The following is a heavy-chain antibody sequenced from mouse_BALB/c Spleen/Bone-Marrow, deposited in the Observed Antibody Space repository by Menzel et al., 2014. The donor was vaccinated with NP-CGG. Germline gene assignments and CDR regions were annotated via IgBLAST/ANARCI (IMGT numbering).Heavy chain of an antibody. V-gene: IGHV14-3*02. J-gene: IGHJ4*01. D-gene: IGHD2-4*01. Sequence: VHVKQSGAELVKPGASVKLSCTASGFKIKDTYMHWVIQRPEQGLEWIGRIDPANGNTKYDPKFQGKATITADTSSNAAYLQLSSLTSEDTAVYYCARRPMIYYYALDYRGQGTSVTVSS. CDR2: IDPANGNT. CDR3: ARRPMIYYYALDY. CDR1: GFKIKDTY.